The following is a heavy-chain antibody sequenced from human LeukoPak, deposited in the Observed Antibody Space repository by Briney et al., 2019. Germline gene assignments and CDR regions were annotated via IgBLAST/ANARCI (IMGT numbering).Heavy chain of an antibody. CDR3: ARVRSIAAQSAAIDY. D-gene: IGHD6-13*01. CDR2: IIPIFGTA. Sequence: ASVKVSCKASVGTFSSYAISWVRQAPGQGLEWMGGIIPIFGTANYAQKFQGRVTITADESTSTAYMELSSLRSEGTDVYYCARVRSIAAQSAAIDYWGQGTLVTVSS. J-gene: IGHJ4*02. V-gene: IGHV1-69*01. CDR1: VGTFSSYA.